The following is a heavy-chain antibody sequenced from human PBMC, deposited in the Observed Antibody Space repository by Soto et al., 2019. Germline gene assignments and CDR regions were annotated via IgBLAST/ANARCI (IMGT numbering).Heavy chain of an antibody. J-gene: IGHJ4*02. V-gene: IGHV3-15*07. D-gene: IGHD3-16*01. Sequence: GGSLRLSCAASGFTFSNAGINWVRQAPGKGLEWVGRIKSKTNGGSTYYADSVKGRFTISRDKSKNTLYLQMNSLRAEDTAVYYCAIPPHYVSSNYWGQGTLVTAPQ. CDR3: AIPPHYVSSNY. CDR1: GFTFSNAG. CDR2: IKSKTNGGST.